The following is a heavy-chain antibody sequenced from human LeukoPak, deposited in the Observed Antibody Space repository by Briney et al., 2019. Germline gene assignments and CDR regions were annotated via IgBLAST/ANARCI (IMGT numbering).Heavy chain of an antibody. J-gene: IGHJ4*02. CDR1: AFTFNSYS. D-gene: IGHD2-15*01. CDR3: ARDGMYCSGGSCYADY. CDR2: ITSTSVST. V-gene: IGHV3-21*01. Sequence: GGSLRLSCAASAFTFNSYSMSWVRQAPGKGLEWVASITSTSVSTYYADSVKGRFTISRDNAKNSLYLQMNSLRAEDTAVYYCARDGMYCSGGSCYADYWGQGTLVTVSS.